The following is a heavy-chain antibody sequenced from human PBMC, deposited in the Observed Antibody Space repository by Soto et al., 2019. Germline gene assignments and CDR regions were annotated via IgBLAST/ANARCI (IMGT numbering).Heavy chain of an antibody. D-gene: IGHD2-2*01. V-gene: IGHV4-59*08. CDR3: ARRRCSSTSCFHFYFDY. CDR1: GGTISSYY. Sequence: PSETLSLTCTVSGGTISSYYWSWIRQPPGKGLEWIGYSYYSGSTNYNPSLKSRVTISVDTSKNQFSLKLSSVTAADTAVYYCARRRCSSTSCFHFYFDYWGQGTLVTVSS. CDR2: SYYSGST. J-gene: IGHJ4*02.